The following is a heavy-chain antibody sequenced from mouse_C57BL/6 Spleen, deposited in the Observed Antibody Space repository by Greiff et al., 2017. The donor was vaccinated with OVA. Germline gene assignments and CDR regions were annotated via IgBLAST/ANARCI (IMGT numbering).Heavy chain of an antibody. V-gene: IGHV5-17*01. D-gene: IGHD2-4*01. CDR3: ARSRIYYDYDDGAWFAY. CDR1: GFTFSDYG. Sequence: EVLLVESGGGLVKPGGSLKLSCAASGFTFSDYGMHWVRQAPEKGLEWVAYISSGSSTIYYADTVKGRFTISRDNAKNTLFLQMTSLRSEDSAMYYCARSRIYYDYDDGAWFAYWGQGTLVTVSA. CDR2: ISSGSSTI. J-gene: IGHJ3*01.